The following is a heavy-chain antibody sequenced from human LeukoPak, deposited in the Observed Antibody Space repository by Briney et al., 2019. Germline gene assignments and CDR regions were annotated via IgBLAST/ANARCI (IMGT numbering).Heavy chain of an antibody. CDR2: IRYSGSNQ. D-gene: IGHD2-2*03. CDR1: GFALSSYG. CDR3: AKSTDVGSCGSNGRYGIPPDY. Sequence: PGGSLRLSCAASGFALSSYGMHWVRQAPGKGLEWVTFIRYSGSNQYYADSVKGRFTISRDNSKNTVYLQMNSLRPEDTAVYYCAKSTDVGSCGSNGRYGIPPDYWGQGTLVTVSS. V-gene: IGHV3-30*02. J-gene: IGHJ4*02.